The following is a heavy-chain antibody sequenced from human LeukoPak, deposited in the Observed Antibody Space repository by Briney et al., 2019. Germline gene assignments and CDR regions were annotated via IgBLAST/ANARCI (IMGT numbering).Heavy chain of an antibody. CDR1: GGTFSSYA. CDR3: ARDPKVLEVYDSSARDYYYGMDV. J-gene: IGHJ6*02. Sequence: GASVKVSCKASGGTFSSYAISWVRQAPGQGLEWMGGIIPTFGTANYAQKFQGRVTITADESTSTAYMELSSLRSEDTAVYYCARDPKVLEVYDSSARDYYYGMDVWGQGTTVTVSS. CDR2: IIPTFGTA. D-gene: IGHD3-22*01. V-gene: IGHV1-69*13.